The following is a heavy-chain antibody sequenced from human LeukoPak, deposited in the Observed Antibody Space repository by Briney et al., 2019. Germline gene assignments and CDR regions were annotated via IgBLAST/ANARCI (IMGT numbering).Heavy chain of an antibody. CDR1: GCRFNTYW. J-gene: IGHJ4*02. CDR2: INPDGRST. D-gene: IGHD6-19*01. Sequence: PGGSLRLSCAASGCRFNTYWMHWVRQAPGKGLVWVSRINPDGRSTDYANSVKGRFTISRDNAKNTLYLQMNSLRVEDTATYYCAKVDGTGNSVFDYWGQGTLVPVSS. CDR3: AKVDGTGNSVFDY. V-gene: IGHV3-74*01.